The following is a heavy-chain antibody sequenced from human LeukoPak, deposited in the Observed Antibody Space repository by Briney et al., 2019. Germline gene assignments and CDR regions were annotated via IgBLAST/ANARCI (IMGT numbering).Heavy chain of an antibody. V-gene: IGHV4-31*11. Sequence: SETLSLTCAVYGGSFSGYYWSWIRHHPGKGLEWIGYIYYSGSTYYNPSLKSRVTISVDTSKNQFSLKLSSVTAADTAVYYCAREYSNNGMDVWGQGTTVTVSS. CDR2: IYYSGST. CDR1: GGSFSGYY. J-gene: IGHJ6*02. D-gene: IGHD4-11*01. CDR3: AREYSNNGMDV.